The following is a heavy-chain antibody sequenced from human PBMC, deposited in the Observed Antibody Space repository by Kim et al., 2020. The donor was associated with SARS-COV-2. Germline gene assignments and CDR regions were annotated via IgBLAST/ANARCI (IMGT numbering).Heavy chain of an antibody. CDR1: GFTFSTHE. Sequence: GGSLRLSCTGSGFTFSTHELNWVRQAPGKGLERISYISGSGASIYYADSVKGRLTISRDNAKHSLHLQMNSLRVEDTAVYYCARDLWGASGSYSDWGQGT. CDR2: ISGSGASI. D-gene: IGHD1-26*01. CDR3: ARDLWGASGSYSD. V-gene: IGHV3-48*03. J-gene: IGHJ4*02.